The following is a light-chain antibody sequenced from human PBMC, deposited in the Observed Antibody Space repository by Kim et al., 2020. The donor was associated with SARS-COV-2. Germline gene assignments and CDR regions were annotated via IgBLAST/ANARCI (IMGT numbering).Light chain of an antibody. CDR3: QQYADGPRALT. CDR2: GAS. CDR1: QSVSSN. J-gene: IGKJ4*01. V-gene: IGKV3-15*01. Sequence: PGERATLSCRASQSVSSNLAWYQQRPGQGPRLLIYGASTRATGIPVRFSGGGSGTDFTLTITSLQSEDFAVYYCQQYADGPRALTFGGGTKVDIK.